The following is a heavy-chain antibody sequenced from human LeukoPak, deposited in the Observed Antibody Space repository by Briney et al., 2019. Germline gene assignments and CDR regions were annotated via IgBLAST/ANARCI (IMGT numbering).Heavy chain of an antibody. CDR3: ARAFEGIAAALDY. V-gene: IGHV3-21*01. J-gene: IGHJ4*02. Sequence: GGSLRLSCAASGFTFSSYSMNWVRQAPGKGLEWVSSISSSSSYIYYADSVKGRFTISRDNAKNSLYLQMISLRAEDTAVYYCARAFEGIAAALDYWGQGTLVTVSS. CDR1: GFTFSSYS. D-gene: IGHD6-13*01. CDR2: ISSSSSYI.